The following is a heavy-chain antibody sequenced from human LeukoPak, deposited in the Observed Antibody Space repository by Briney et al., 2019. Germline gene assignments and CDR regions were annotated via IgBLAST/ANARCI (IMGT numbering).Heavy chain of an antibody. CDR2: IYYSGST. Sequence: SETLSLTCTVSGGSISSSSYYWGWIRQPPGKVLEWIGSIYYSGSTYYNPSLKSRVTISVDTSKNQFSLKLSSVTAADTAVYYCATPRPDSSSVYYFDYWGQGTLVTVSS. CDR1: GGSISSSSYY. V-gene: IGHV4-39*01. CDR3: ATPRPDSSSVYYFDY. D-gene: IGHD6-13*01. J-gene: IGHJ4*02.